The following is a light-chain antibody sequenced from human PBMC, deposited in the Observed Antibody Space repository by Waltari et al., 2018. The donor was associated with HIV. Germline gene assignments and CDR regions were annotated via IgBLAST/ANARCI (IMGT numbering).Light chain of an antibody. CDR1: QSISTN. Sequence: EILMTQSPVTLSVSPGDRASLSCRASQSISTNLAWYQHKPGHAPRLLIYGASTRATGVPARFSGCGSGTEFTLTISSLQSEDFAVYYCQQYSKWPPLTFGGGTKVEIK. J-gene: IGKJ4*01. CDR3: QQYSKWPPLT. V-gene: IGKV3-15*01. CDR2: GAS.